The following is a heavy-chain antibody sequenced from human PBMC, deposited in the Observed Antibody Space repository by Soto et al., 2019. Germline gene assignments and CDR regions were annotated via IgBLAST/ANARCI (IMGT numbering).Heavy chain of an antibody. J-gene: IGHJ4*02. D-gene: IGHD3-22*01. V-gene: IGHV3-23*01. CDR1: GFTFSSYA. CDR3: AKIGEDYYDSSGPLDY. Sequence: GGSLRLSCAASGFTFSSYAMSWVRQAPGKGLEWVSAISGSGGSTYYADSVKGRFTISRDNSKNTLYLQMNSLRAEDTAVYYCAKIGEDYYDSSGPLDYWGQGTLVTVSS. CDR2: ISGSGGST.